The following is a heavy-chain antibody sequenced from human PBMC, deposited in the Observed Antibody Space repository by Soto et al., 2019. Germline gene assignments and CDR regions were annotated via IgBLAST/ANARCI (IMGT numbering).Heavy chain of an antibody. CDR3: ARIRAVAGTFSYYYYGMDV. Sequence: QLQLQESGPGLVKPSETLSLTCTVSGGSISSSSYCWGWIRQPPGKGLEWIGGIYYSGSTYYNPSLKSRVTISVESSKNPFSLQLSSVTAADTAVYYCARIRAVAGTFSYYYYGMDVWGQGTTVTVPS. CDR2: IYYSGST. D-gene: IGHD6-19*01. CDR1: GGSISSSSYC. J-gene: IGHJ6*02. V-gene: IGHV4-39*01.